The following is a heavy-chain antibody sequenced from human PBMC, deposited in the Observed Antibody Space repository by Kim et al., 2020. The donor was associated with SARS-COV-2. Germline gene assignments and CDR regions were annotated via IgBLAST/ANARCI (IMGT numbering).Heavy chain of an antibody. CDR2: INHSGST. Sequence: SETLSLTCAVYGGSFSGYYWSWIRQPPGKGLEWIGEINHSGSTNYNPSLKSRVTISVDTSKNQFSLKLSSVTAADTAVYYCARRKLYQLLKFDPWGQGTLVTVSS. CDR3: ARRKLYQLLKFDP. CDR1: GGSFSGYY. J-gene: IGHJ5*02. V-gene: IGHV4-34*01. D-gene: IGHD2-2*01.